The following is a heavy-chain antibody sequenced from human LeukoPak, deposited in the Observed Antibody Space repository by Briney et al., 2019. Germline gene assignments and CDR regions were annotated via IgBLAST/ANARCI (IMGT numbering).Heavy chain of an antibody. Sequence: SETLSLTCTVSGGSISSSIYYWAWIRQPPGKGLEWIGSIHHSGTTDYNPSLKRRVTISVDTSKNQFSLKLSSVTAADTAVYYCATYRLGAATFDYWGQGTLVTVSS. J-gene: IGHJ4*02. D-gene: IGHD6-13*01. CDR1: GGSISSSIYY. V-gene: IGHV4-39*01. CDR2: IHHSGTT. CDR3: ATYRLGAATFDY.